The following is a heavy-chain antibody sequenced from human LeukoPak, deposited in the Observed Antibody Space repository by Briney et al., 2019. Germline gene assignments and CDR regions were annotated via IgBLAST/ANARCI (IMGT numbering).Heavy chain of an antibody. Sequence: GGSLRLSWAASGFTFSSYAMSWFGQVPGKGLEWVSVIIGSGGSTYYADSVKGRFTISRDNSKNTLYLQMNSLRAEDTAVYYCAKVYYDSSGYSSGYLLSPFDYWGQGTLVTVSS. CDR1: GFTFSSYA. D-gene: IGHD3-22*01. J-gene: IGHJ4*02. V-gene: IGHV3-23*01. CDR2: IIGSGGST. CDR3: AKVYYDSSGYSSGYLLSPFDY.